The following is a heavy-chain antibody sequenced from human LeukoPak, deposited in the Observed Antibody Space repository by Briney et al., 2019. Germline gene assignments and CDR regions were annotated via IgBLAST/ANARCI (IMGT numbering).Heavy chain of an antibody. Sequence: SETLSLTCTVAGGSISRYYWSWIRQPAGKGLEWIGRIYGSGSTDCNPSLKSRVTMSVDTSKNQFSLNLTSLTAADTAVYYCVRHLSAGRPAFDIWGQGTMVTVSS. CDR1: GGSISRYY. CDR3: VRHLSAGRPAFDI. D-gene: IGHD2-15*01. CDR2: IYGSGST. V-gene: IGHV4-4*07. J-gene: IGHJ3*02.